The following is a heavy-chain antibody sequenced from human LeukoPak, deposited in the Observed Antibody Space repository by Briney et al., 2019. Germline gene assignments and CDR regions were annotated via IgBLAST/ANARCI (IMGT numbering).Heavy chain of an antibody. Sequence: SETLSLTCAVYGGSFSGYYWSWIRQPPGKGLGWIGEINHSGSTNYNPSLKSRVTISVDTSKNQFSLKLSSVTAADTAVYYCARGRDYYDSSGYSNWGQGTLVTVSS. V-gene: IGHV4-34*01. CDR2: INHSGST. CDR1: GGSFSGYY. D-gene: IGHD3-22*01. CDR3: ARGRDYYDSSGYSN. J-gene: IGHJ4*02.